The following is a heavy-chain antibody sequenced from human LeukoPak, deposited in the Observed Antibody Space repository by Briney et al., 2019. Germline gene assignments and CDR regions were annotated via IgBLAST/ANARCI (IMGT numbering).Heavy chain of an antibody. V-gene: IGHV3-23*01. D-gene: IGHD3-10*01. CDR3: AKRPGFYGSGSYFDY. CDR1: GFTFSSYA. Sequence: GGPLRLSCAASGFTFSSYAMSWVRQAPGKGLEWVSAISGSGGSTYYADSVKGRFTISRDNSKNTLYLQMNSLRAEDTAVYYCAKRPGFYGSGSYFDYWGQGTLVTVSS. J-gene: IGHJ4*02. CDR2: ISGSGGST.